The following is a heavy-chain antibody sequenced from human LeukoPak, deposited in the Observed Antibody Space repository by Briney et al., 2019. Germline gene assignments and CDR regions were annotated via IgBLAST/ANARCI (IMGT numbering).Heavy chain of an antibody. J-gene: IGHJ5*02. CDR2: IYYSGST. D-gene: IGHD2-2*01. CDR1: GGSISSGDYY. Sequence: SETLSLTCTVSGGSISSGDYYWSWIRQPPGKCLEWIGYIYYSGSTYYNPSLKSRVTISVDTSKNQFSLKLSSVTAADTAVYYCARDRRWVVPAAMASWFDPWGQGTLVTVSS. CDR3: ARDRRWVVPAAMASWFDP. V-gene: IGHV4-30-4*08.